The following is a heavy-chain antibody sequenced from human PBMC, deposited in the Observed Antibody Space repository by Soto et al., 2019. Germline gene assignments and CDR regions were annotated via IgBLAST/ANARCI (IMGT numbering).Heavy chain of an antibody. Sequence: QLQLQESGPGLVKPSETLSLTCNVSGGSISSSSYYWGWIRQPAGQGLEWIGSIYYSGSTYYNPSLKSRVTISVDTSKNQFSLKLSSVTAADTAVYYYARASGWRFSPYNWFDPWGQGTLVTVSS. CDR1: GGSISSSSYY. CDR3: ARASGWRFSPYNWFDP. D-gene: IGHD6-19*01. V-gene: IGHV4-39*01. J-gene: IGHJ5*02. CDR2: IYYSGST.